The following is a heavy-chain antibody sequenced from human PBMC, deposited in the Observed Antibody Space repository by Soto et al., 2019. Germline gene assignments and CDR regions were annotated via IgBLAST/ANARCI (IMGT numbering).Heavy chain of an antibody. D-gene: IGHD5-18*01. CDR1: GGSISIIGSF. CDR2: IFSSGST. V-gene: IGHV4-39*01. CDR3: AAGYTYGCFDP. Sequence: LSLTCTVPGGSISIIGSFWGWFRQPPGKALEWLGNIFSSGSTYYNPSLKSRVTISIDTSKNQFSLRLSSMTAADTAVYFCAAGYTYGCFDPWGQGTQVTVSS. J-gene: IGHJ5*02.